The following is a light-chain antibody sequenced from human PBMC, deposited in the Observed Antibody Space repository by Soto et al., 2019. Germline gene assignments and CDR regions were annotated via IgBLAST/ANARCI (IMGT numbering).Light chain of an antibody. J-gene: IGLJ2*01. Sequence: QLVLTQSPSASASLRASVKLTCTLSRGHSSYAIAWHQQQPEKGPRYLMKLDSDGSHTKGDAIPDRFSGSSSGAERYLTISSLQSEDEADYYCQTWGTGIHVVFGGGTKLTVL. CDR2: LDSDGSH. CDR3: QTWGTGIHVV. CDR1: RGHSSYA. V-gene: IGLV4-69*01.